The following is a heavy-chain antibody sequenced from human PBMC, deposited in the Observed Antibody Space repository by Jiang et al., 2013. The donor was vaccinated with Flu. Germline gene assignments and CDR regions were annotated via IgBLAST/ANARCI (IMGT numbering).Heavy chain of an antibody. J-gene: IGHJ6*02. CDR3: ARLQLWAGARQEDYYYGMDV. CDR2: IIPILGIA. CDR1: GGTFSSYA. Sequence: GAEVKKPGSSVKVSCKASGGTFSSYAISWVRQAPGQGLEWMGGIIPILGIANYAQKFQGRVTITADKSTSTAYMELSSLRSEDTAVYYCARLQLWAGARQEDYYYGMDVWGQGTTVTVSS. V-gene: IGHV1-69*04. D-gene: IGHD5-18*01.